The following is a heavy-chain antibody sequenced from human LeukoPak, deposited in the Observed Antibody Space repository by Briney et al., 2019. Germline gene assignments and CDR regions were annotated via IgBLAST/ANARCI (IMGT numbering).Heavy chain of an antibody. CDR2: ISSSSSYI. Sequence: GGSLRLSCAASGFTFGSYSMNWVRQAPGKGLEWVSSISSSSSYIYYADSVKGRFTISRDNAKNSLYLQMNSLRAEDTAVYYCAREYSSGYSYYYYGMDVWGQGTTVTVSS. V-gene: IGHV3-21*01. CDR3: AREYSSGYSYYYYGMDV. D-gene: IGHD3-22*01. J-gene: IGHJ6*02. CDR1: GFTFGSYS.